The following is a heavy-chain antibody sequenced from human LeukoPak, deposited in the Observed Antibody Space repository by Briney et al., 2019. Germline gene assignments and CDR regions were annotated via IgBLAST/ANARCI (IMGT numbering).Heavy chain of an antibody. CDR1: GFTFSSYA. V-gene: IGHV3-30-3*01. D-gene: IGHD2-21*02. Sequence: PGGSLRLSCAASGFTFSSYAMHWVRQAPGKGLEWVAVISYDGSNKYYADSVKGRFTISRDNSKNTLYLQMNSLRAEDTAVYYRAREGDCGGDCYNYFDYWGQGTLVTVSS. J-gene: IGHJ4*02. CDR3: AREGDCGGDCYNYFDY. CDR2: ISYDGSNK.